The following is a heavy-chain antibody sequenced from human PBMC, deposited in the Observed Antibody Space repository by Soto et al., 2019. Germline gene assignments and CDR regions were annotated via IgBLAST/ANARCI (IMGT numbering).Heavy chain of an antibody. CDR2: IYWNDDK. Sequence: QITLKESGPTLVNPTQTLTLTCTFSGFSLTTPGAGVGWIRQPPGKALEWLALIYWNDDKRYSPSLKNRLTITKDTSKNQVVLIMTNMDPVDTATYYCAHRGYGDYPRDNWFDPWGQGVPVIVSS. V-gene: IGHV2-5*01. CDR1: GFSLTTPGAG. D-gene: IGHD4-17*01. J-gene: IGHJ5*02. CDR3: AHRGYGDYPRDNWFDP.